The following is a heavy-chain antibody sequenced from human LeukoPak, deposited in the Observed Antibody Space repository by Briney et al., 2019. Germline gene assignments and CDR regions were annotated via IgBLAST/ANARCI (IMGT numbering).Heavy chain of an antibody. D-gene: IGHD1-7*01. V-gene: IGHV4-59*01. Sequence: SETLSLTCTVSGGSISSYYWSWIRQPPGKGLEWIGYIYYSGSTNYNPSLKSRVTISVDTSKNQFSLKLSSVTAADTAVYYCAQITGTLSWFDPWGQGTLVTVSS. J-gene: IGHJ5*02. CDR1: GGSISSYY. CDR3: AQITGTLSWFDP. CDR2: IYYSGST.